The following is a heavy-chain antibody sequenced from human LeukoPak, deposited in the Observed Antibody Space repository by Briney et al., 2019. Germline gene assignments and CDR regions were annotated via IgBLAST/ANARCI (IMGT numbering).Heavy chain of an antibody. CDR2: VYYSGTT. CDR3: ARGVAVATWFDP. CDR1: GGSVSSGSYY. J-gene: IGHJ5*02. D-gene: IGHD6-19*01. V-gene: IGHV4-61*01. Sequence: SETLSLTCTVSGGSVSSGSYYWSWIRQPPGKGLEWIGYVYYSGTTNYNPSLKSRVSMSVDTSKSQFSLKLTSVTAADTAVYYCARGVAVATWFDPWGQGTLVTVST.